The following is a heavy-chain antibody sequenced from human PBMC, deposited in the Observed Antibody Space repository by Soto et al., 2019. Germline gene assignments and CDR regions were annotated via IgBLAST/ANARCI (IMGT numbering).Heavy chain of an antibody. V-gene: IGHV4-39*02. CDR2: IFYTGTT. CDR1: GGSISYNSYY. D-gene: IGHD2-2*01. CDR3: ARLVVVAPVANA. Sequence: SETPSLTCSVSGGSISYNSYYWGCIRQPPGKGLEWVGGIFYTGTTYYSPSLKDRVTISVDTSKNSFSLNLTSVTAADTAVYFCARLVVVAPVANAWGQGTLVTVSS. J-gene: IGHJ5*02.